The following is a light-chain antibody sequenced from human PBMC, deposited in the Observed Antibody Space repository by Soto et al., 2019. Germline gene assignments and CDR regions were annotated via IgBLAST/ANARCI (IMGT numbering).Light chain of an antibody. CDR3: QQYGSSPWT. CDR1: QSVSSSY. CDR2: DAC. J-gene: IGKJ1*01. V-gene: IGKV3-20*01. Sequence: EIVLTQSPGTLSLSPGERATLSCRASQSVSSSYLAWYQQKPGQAPRLLIYDACSRATGIPDRFSGSGSGTDFTLTISRLEPEDFAVYYCQQYGSSPWTFGQGTKVEIK.